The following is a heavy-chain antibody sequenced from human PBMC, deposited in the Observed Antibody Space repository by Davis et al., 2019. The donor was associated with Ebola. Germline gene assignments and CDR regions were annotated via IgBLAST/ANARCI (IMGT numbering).Heavy chain of an antibody. Sequence: SETLSLTCAVYGGSFSSYYWSWIRQPPGKGLEWIGYIYYSGSTNYNPSLKSRVTISVDTSKNQFSLKLSSVTAADTAVYYCARRGYSSSWYGYFDYWGQGTLVTVSS. CDR2: IYYSGST. CDR1: GGSFSSYY. V-gene: IGHV4-59*08. J-gene: IGHJ4*02. CDR3: ARRGYSSSWYGYFDY. D-gene: IGHD6-13*01.